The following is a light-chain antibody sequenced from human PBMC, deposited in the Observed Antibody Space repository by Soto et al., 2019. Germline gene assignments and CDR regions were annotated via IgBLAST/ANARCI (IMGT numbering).Light chain of an antibody. CDR1: SSDVGGYNY. CDR3: SSYAGTNIVV. J-gene: IGLJ2*01. V-gene: IGLV2-8*01. Sequence: QSALTQPPSASGSLGQSVTISCTGTSSDVGGYNYVSWYQQHPGKAPKLMIYDVSKWPSGVPDRFSGSKSGNAASLIVSGLQAEDEADYYCSSYAGTNIVVFGGGTKLTVL. CDR2: DVS.